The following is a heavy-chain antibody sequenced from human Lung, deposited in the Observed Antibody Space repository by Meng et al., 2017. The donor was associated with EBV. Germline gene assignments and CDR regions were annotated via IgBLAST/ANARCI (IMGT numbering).Heavy chain of an antibody. CDR2: ISYSGAT. D-gene: IGHD2-2*02. CDR1: GASISSAFF. J-gene: IGHJ5*02. CDR3: ARVVGDCASCYKGWFDP. Sequence: HESGPPLVRPSPTLSLTCTVSGASISSAFFWIWIRQPPGKDLEWIGYISYSGATHYNPSLKSRLTISVDTAKNQFSLSLSSVTAADTAVYYCARVVGDCASCYKGWFDPWGQGTLVTVSS. V-gene: IGHV4-30-4*01.